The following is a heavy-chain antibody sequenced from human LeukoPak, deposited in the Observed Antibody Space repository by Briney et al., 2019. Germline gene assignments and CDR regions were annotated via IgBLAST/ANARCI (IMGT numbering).Heavy chain of an antibody. V-gene: IGHV1-2*02. J-gene: IGHJ6*03. CDR2: INPNSGGT. Sequence: GASVKVSCKASGYTFTGYYMHWVRQAPGQGLEWMGWINPNSGGTNYAQKFQGRVTMTRDTSISTAYMELSRLRSDDTAVYYCARAMDDFWSGYYRPYYYYYYMDVWGKGTTVTVSS. D-gene: IGHD3-3*01. CDR1: GYTFTGYY. CDR3: ARAMDDFWSGYYRPYYYYYYMDV.